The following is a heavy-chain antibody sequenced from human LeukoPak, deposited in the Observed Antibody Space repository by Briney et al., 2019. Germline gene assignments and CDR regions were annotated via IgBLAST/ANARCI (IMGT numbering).Heavy chain of an antibody. V-gene: IGHV4-4*02. CDR1: GDSINSNYC. J-gene: IGHJ4*02. CDR2: VYRRGST. Sequence: PSETLSLTCAVSGDSINSNYCWRWVRQFPGKGLEWIGEVYRRGSTSYNPSLKSRVVISIDKSKNQYSLNLNSVTAADTAMYYCARSAMYYYDSSGPYYFDYWGQGTLVTVSS. D-gene: IGHD3-22*01. CDR3: ARSAMYYYDSSGPYYFDY.